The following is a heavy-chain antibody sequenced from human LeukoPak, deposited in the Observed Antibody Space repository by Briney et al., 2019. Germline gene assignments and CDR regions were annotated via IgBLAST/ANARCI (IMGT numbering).Heavy chain of an antibody. CDR3: ARESLTDIVVVGAFDI. J-gene: IGHJ3*02. D-gene: IGHD2-15*01. CDR2: IDPSSTYI. CDR1: GFTFRSYS. V-gene: IGHV3-21*01. Sequence: GGSLRLSCAASGFTFRSYSMNWVRQAPGKGLEWVSAIDPSSTYIYYADSVKGRFTISRDNAKNTLYLQMNSLRAEDTAVYYCARESLTDIVVVGAFDIWGQGTMVTVSS.